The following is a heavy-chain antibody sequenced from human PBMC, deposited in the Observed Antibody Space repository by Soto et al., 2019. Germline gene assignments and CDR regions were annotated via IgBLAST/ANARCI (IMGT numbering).Heavy chain of an antibody. J-gene: IGHJ5*02. V-gene: IGHV2-5*02. D-gene: IGHD3-10*01. CDR2: IYWDDEK. CDR1: GFSLITSGVG. CDR3: THSRTSDYYGSGSDP. Sequence: QITLKESGPTLVRPTETLTLTCTFSGFSLITSGVGVGWIRQPPGKALEWLALIYWDDEKYYSPFLKSRLSITKDASKNQVVLTMTNMDPVETATYFCTHSRTSDYYGSGSDPWGQGILVTVSS.